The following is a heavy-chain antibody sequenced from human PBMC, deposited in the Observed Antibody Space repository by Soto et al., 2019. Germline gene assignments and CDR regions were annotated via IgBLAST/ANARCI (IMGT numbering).Heavy chain of an antibody. J-gene: IGHJ4*02. CDR1: GGSISSSNW. V-gene: IGHV4-4*02. Sequence: PSETLSLTCAVSGGSISSSNWWSWVRQPPGKGLEWIGEIYHSGSTNYNPSLKSRVTISVDKSKNQFSLKLSSVTAADTAVYYFARDGGLTRVNAAAGTRAFDYWGQGTLVTVSS. CDR3: ARDGGLTRVNAAAGTRAFDY. D-gene: IGHD6-13*01. CDR2: IYHSGST.